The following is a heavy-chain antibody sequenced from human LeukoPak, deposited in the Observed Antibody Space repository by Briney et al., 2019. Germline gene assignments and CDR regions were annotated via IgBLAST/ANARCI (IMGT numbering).Heavy chain of an antibody. V-gene: IGHV3-21*04. J-gene: IGHJ4*02. D-gene: IGHD6-19*01. CDR3: AKDTRIAVAGRMVY. CDR2: ISSSSSYI. Sequence: GGSLRLSCAASGFTFSSYSMNWVRQAPGKGLEWVSSISSSSSYIYYADSVEGRFTISRDNAKNSLYLQMNSLRAEDTAVYYCAKDTRIAVAGRMVYWGQGTLVTVSS. CDR1: GFTFSSYS.